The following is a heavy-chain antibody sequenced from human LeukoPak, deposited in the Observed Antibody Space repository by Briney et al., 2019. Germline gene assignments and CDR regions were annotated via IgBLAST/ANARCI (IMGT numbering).Heavy chain of an antibody. CDR2: IYRSGTT. D-gene: IGHD3-3*01. V-gene: IGHV4-38-2*02. Sequence: SETLSLTCTVSGYSIRTSHYWGWIRQSPGKGLEWIGNIYRSGTTYYNPSLKSRVTTSMDTSKNQFSLKLSSVTAADTAVYYCARGPYYDFWTIRHDAFDIWGQGTMVTVSS. CDR3: ARGPYYDFWTIRHDAFDI. J-gene: IGHJ3*02. CDR1: GYSIRTSHY.